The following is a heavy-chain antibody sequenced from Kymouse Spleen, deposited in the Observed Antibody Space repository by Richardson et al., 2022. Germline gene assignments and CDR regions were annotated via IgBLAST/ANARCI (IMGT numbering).Heavy chain of an antibody. CDR3: AKDMYSSGWYYYYYGMDV. CDR2: ISWNSGSI. J-gene: IGHJ6*02. CDR1: GFTFDDYA. Sequence: EVQLVESGGGLVQPGRSLRLSCAASGFTFDDYAMHWVRQAPGKGLEWVSGISWNSGSIGYADSVKGRFTISRDNAKNSLYLQMNSLRAEDTALYYCAKDMYSSGWYYYYYGMDVWGQGTTVTVSS. D-gene: IGHD6-19*01. V-gene: IGHV3-9*01.